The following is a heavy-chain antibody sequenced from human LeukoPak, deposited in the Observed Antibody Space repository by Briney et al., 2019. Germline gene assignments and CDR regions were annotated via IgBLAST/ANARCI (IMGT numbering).Heavy chain of an antibody. D-gene: IGHD2-2*01. CDR2: IIPIFGTA. CDR3: AVRWYQLPHY. V-gene: IGHV1-69*13. J-gene: IGHJ4*02. CDR1: GGTLSNHA. Sequence: SVKVSCKASGGTLSNHAISWVRQAPGQGLEWMGGIIPIFGTANYAQKFHGRVTITADESTSTAYMELSSLRSEDTAVYYCAVRWYQLPHYWGQGTLVTVSS.